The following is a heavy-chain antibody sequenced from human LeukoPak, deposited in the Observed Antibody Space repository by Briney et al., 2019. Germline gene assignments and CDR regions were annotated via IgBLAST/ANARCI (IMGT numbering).Heavy chain of an antibody. V-gene: IGHV4-34*01. D-gene: IGHD6-13*01. CDR1: GGSFSGYY. CDR2: INHSGST. CDR3: ARIAAAGHEAFDI. J-gene: IGHJ3*02. Sequence: EPSETLSLTCAVYGGSFSGYYWSWIRQPPGKGLEWIGEINHSGSTNYNPSLKSRVTISVDTSKNQFSLKLSSVTAADTAVYHCARIAAAGHEAFDIWGQGTMVTVSS.